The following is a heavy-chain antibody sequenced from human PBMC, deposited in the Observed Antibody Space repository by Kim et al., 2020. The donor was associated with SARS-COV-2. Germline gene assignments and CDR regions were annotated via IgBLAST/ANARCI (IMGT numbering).Heavy chain of an antibody. V-gene: IGHV1-8*01. J-gene: IGHJ5*02. CDR3: ARGVNDFWSIGAWFDP. CDR1: GYTFTSYD. Sequence: ASVKVSCKASGYTFTSYDINWVRQATGQGLEWMGWMNPNSGNTGYAQKFQGRVTMTRNTSISTAYMELSSLRSEDTAVYYCARGVNDFWSIGAWFDPWGQGTLVTVSS. D-gene: IGHD3-3*01. CDR2: MNPNSGNT.